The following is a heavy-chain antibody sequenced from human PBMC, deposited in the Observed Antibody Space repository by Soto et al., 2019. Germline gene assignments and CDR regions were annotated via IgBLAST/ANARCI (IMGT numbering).Heavy chain of an antibody. CDR2: ILDDGSNK. D-gene: IGHD2-21*01. CDR3: AVVTYYFYY. Sequence: QVQLVESGGDVVQPGRSLRLSCAASGFTFSNYGMHWARQAPGKGLEWVAAILDDGSNKYYADSGKGRFAISRDNSKNTLELQMNRLRADDTAVYYCAVVTYYFYYCGQGTLVTVSS. CDR1: GFTFSNYG. V-gene: IGHV3-33*01. J-gene: IGHJ4*02.